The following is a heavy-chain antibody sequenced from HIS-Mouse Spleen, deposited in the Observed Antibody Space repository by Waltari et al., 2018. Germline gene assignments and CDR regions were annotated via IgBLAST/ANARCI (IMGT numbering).Heavy chain of an antibody. CDR2: ISYDGSNK. J-gene: IGHJ5*02. CDR1: GFTFSSYA. D-gene: IGHD6-13*01. V-gene: IGHV3-30*04. CDR3: AKEYSSSHNWFDP. Sequence: QVQLVESGGGVVQPGRSLRLSCAASGFTFSSYAMHWVRQAPGKGLEWVAVISYDGSNKYYADSVKGRFTISRDKSKNTLYLQMNSLRAEDTAVYYCAKEYSSSHNWFDPWGQGTLVTVSS.